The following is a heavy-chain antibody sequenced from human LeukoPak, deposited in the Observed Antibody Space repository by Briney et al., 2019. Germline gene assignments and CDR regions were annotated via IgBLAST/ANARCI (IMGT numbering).Heavy chain of an antibody. D-gene: IGHD3-3*01. V-gene: IGHV3-48*04. Sequence: GGSLRLSCAASGFTFSSYSMNWVRQAPGKGLEWVSYIRSSSGTIYYADSVKGRFTISRDNAKNSLYLQMNSLRAEDTAVYYCAKDLYLRGYDFWSGYSPEAFDIWGQGTMVTVSS. J-gene: IGHJ3*02. CDR2: IRSSSGTI. CDR3: AKDLYLRGYDFWSGYSPEAFDI. CDR1: GFTFSSYS.